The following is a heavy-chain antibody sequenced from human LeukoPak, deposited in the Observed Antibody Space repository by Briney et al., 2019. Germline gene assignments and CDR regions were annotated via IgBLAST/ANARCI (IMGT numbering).Heavy chain of an antibody. J-gene: IGHJ6*02. CDR3: ASPDSVREDGMDV. CDR2: IIPILGIA. V-gene: IGHV1-69*04. D-gene: IGHD1-14*01. CDR1: GGTFSSCA. Sequence: SVKVSCKASGGTFSSCAISWVRQAPGQGLEWMGRIIPILGIANYAQKFQGRVTITADKSTSTAYMELSSLRSEDTAVYYCASPDSVREDGMDVWGQGTTVTVSS.